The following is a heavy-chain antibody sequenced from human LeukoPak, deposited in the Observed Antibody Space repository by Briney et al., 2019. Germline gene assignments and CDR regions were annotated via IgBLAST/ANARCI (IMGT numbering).Heavy chain of an antibody. CDR3: ATSVRSYSDSGNQNY. CDR1: GFSFSIYG. V-gene: IGHV3-30*02. D-gene: IGHD3-22*01. CDR2: IRYDGSYK. J-gene: IGHJ4*02. Sequence: PGGSLRLSCVASGFSFSIYGMHWVRQAPGKGLEWVAFIRYDGSYKYYADSVKGRFTISRDNSKNTLYLQMNSLRAEDTAVYYCATSVRSYSDSGNQNYWGQGTLVTVSS.